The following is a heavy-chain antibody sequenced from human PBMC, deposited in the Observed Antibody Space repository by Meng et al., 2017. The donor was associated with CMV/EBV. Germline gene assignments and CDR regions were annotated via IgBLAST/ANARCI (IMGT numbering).Heavy chain of an antibody. Sequence: SVKVSCKASGGTFSSYAISWVRQAPGQGLEWMGGIIPIFGTANYAQKFQGRVTITTDESTSTAYMELSSLRSEDTAVYYCAGGYCSSTSCYTPQPGLEYYYYYYGMDVWGQGTTVTVSS. CDR2: IIPIFGTA. CDR3: AGGYCSSTSCYTPQPGLEYYYYYYGMDV. V-gene: IGHV1-69*05. J-gene: IGHJ6*02. CDR1: GGTFSSYA. D-gene: IGHD2-2*02.